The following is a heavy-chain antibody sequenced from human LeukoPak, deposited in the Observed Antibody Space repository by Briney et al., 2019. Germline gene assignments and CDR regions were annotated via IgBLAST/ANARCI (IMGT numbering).Heavy chain of an antibody. CDR2: IYMSGST. V-gene: IGHV3-53*01. CDR1: GFIVTSNY. D-gene: IGHD3-10*01. CDR3: AKIMGRGVNLMDLYGMDV. Sequence: GGSLRLSCAASGFIVTSNYMSWVRQAPGKGLDWVSVIYMSGSTYYADSVKGRFTISRDNSENTLYLQMNSLRAEDTAIYYCAKIMGRGVNLMDLYGMDVWGQGTTVTVSS. J-gene: IGHJ6*02.